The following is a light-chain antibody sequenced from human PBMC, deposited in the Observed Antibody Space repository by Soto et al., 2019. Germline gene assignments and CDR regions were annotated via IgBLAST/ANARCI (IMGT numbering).Light chain of an antibody. CDR1: QGISRW. J-gene: IGKJ3*01. V-gene: IGKV1-12*01. CDR2: IAS. Sequence: IQMTQSPSSVSASVGDRVSITCRASQGISRWLAWYQQKPGKAPKLLIYIASRLQSGVPSRFSGSGSGADFTLTISSLQPEDFATYYCQQANSFPFTFGPGTKVDIK. CDR3: QQANSFPFT.